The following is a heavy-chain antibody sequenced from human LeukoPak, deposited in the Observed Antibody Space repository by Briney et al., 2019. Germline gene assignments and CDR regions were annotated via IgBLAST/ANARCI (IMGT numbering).Heavy chain of an antibody. V-gene: IGHV1-18*01. CDR3: AGDGEDIVVVVAATHYFDY. D-gene: IGHD2-15*01. CDR2: ISAYNGNT. CDR1: GYTFTSYG. J-gene: IGHJ4*02. Sequence: ASVKVSCKASGYTFTSYGISWVRQAPGQGLEWMGWISAYNGNTNYAQKLQGRVTMTTDTSTSTVYMELSSLRSEDTAVYYCAGDGEDIVVVVAATHYFDYWGQGTLVTVSS.